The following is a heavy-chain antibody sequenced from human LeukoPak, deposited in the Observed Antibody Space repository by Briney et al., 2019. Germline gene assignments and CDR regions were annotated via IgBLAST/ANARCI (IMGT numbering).Heavy chain of an antibody. CDR2: IYTSGST. Sequence: PSETLSLTCTVSGGSISSYYWSWIRQPAGKVLEWIGRIYTSGSTNYNPSLKSRVTMSVDTSKNQFSLKLSSVTAADTAVYYCARERANYYGSGSYLGWFDPWGQGTLVTVSS. J-gene: IGHJ5*02. CDR1: GGSISSYY. D-gene: IGHD3-10*01. V-gene: IGHV4-4*07. CDR3: ARERANYYGSGSYLGWFDP.